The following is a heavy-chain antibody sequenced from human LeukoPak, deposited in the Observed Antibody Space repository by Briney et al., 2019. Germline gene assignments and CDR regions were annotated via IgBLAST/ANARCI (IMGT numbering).Heavy chain of an antibody. CDR2: VDPEDGGT. V-gene: IGHV1-69-2*01. Sequence: ASVKVSCKASGYTFSDFYMHWVRQAPGKGLEWMGRVDPEDGGTIYAETFQGRVTITADTSTDTAYMELSTLRSKDTAVYYCATGGNDAFAVWGQGTMVTVSS. J-gene: IGHJ3*01. CDR3: ATGGNDAFAV. CDR1: GYTFSDFY. D-gene: IGHD3-16*01.